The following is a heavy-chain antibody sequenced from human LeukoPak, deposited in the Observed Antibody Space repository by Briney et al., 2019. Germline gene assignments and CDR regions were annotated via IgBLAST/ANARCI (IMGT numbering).Heavy chain of an antibody. Sequence: SETLSLTCTVSGGSISSSSYYWGWIRQPPGKGLEWIGRIYTSGSTNYNSSLKSRVTMSVDTSKNQFSLKLSSVTAADTAVYYCARVRPHSSGWYVEDYWGQGTLVTVSS. CDR1: GGSISSSSYY. D-gene: IGHD6-19*01. CDR3: ARVRPHSSGWYVEDY. V-gene: IGHV4-39*07. CDR2: IYTSGST. J-gene: IGHJ4*02.